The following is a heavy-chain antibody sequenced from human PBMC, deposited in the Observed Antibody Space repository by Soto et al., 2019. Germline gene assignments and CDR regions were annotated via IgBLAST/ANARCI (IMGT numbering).Heavy chain of an antibody. Sequence: ASVKVSCKASGYTFSNFGLSWVRQVPGQGLEWMGWISGYNGNTNSAQKFQGRVTMTTDTSTTTAYMEVRSLTSDDTAVYYCARDKGWGFGWSSSSCMVVVGQGTTVTVS. CDR3: ARDKGWGFGWSSSSCMVV. D-gene: IGHD5-18*01. CDR2: ISGYNGNT. CDR1: GYTFSNFG. V-gene: IGHV1-18*01. J-gene: IGHJ6*02.